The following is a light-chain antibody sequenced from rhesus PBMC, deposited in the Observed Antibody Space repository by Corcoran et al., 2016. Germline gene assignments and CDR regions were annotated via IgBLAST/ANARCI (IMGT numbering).Light chain of an antibody. J-gene: IGKJ1*01. V-gene: IGKV3-24*01. Sequence: EIVMTQSPATLSLSPGERATLSCRASQRVSSSLAWYQQKPGQAPRLLIYGASSRATGIPDRFRGSGSGTDFTLTISSLEPEDVAVYYCLQHSNWARTFGQGTKVEIK. CDR2: GAS. CDR3: LQHSNWART. CDR1: QRVSSS.